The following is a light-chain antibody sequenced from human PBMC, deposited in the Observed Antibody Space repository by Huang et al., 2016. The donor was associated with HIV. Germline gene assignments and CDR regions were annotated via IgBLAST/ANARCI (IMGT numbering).Light chain of an antibody. Sequence: DIQMTQSPPSLSASVGDRVTITCQASQDITDYLNWYQQKPGKAPKLLIYAASNLNKGVPSRFTRSGSGTHFTFTIRSLQPEDIATYYCQHYENLPVTFGGGTKVEIK. CDR3: QHYENLPVT. J-gene: IGKJ4*01. V-gene: IGKV1-33*01. CDR1: QDITDY. CDR2: AAS.